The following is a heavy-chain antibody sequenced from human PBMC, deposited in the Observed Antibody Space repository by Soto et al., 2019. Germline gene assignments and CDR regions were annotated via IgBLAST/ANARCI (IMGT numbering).Heavy chain of an antibody. J-gene: IGHJ4*02. CDR1: GYIFTSYG. D-gene: IGHD3-10*01. CDR3: AARSGTYPYYFDY. V-gene: IGHV1-18*01. Sequence: QVQLVQSAGEVKKPGASVKVSSEASGYIFTSYGLSWVRQAPGQGLEWMGWISPYNGKTNYAQKFHGRVTMTTDAFTRTAYMELRSLRSDDTAVYFCAARSGTYPYYFDYWGQGTLVTVSS. CDR2: ISPYNGKT.